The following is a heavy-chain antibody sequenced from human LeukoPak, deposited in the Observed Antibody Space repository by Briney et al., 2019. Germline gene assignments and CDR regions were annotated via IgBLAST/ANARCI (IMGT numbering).Heavy chain of an antibody. CDR2: IYYSGSN. J-gene: IGHJ4*02. CDR3: ARGGYQLLVDY. Sequence: SETLSLTCTVSGGSISSGGYYWSWIRQHPGKGLEWIGYIYYSGSNYYNPSLKSRVTISVDTAKNQFSLKLSSVTAADTDVYYCARGGYQLLVDYWGQGTLVTVSS. V-gene: IGHV4-31*03. CDR1: GGSISSGGYY. D-gene: IGHD2-2*01.